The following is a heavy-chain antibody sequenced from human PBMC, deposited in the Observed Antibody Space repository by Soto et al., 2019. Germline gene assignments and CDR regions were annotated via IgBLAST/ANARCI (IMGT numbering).Heavy chain of an antibody. V-gene: IGHV3-7*04. Sequence: GGSLRLSCAASGFRMSSYSMSWVRQAPGKGLEWVAHIKEDGSEKLYVDSVKGRFTISRDSAQNSLYLQMNSLRVEDTAVYYCARGHFSNFVWGQGALVTVSS. J-gene: IGHJ4*02. CDR2: IKEDGSEK. CDR3: ARGHFSNFV. CDR1: GFRMSSYS. D-gene: IGHD4-4*01.